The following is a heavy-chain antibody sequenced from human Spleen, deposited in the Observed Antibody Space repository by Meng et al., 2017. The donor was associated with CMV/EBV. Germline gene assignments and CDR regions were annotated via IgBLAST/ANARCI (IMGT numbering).Heavy chain of an antibody. Sequence: GESLKISCKGSGNSFTGYWIGWVRQMSGKGLEYMGIIYPGDSDARYSPSFQGQVTFSVAKSINTAYLQWSSLKASDTAIYYCARQLRGEPFDYWGQGTLVTVSS. V-gene: IGHV5-51*01. J-gene: IGHJ4*02. CDR1: GNSFTGYW. CDR2: IYPGDSDA. CDR3: ARQLRGEPFDY. D-gene: IGHD1-14*01.